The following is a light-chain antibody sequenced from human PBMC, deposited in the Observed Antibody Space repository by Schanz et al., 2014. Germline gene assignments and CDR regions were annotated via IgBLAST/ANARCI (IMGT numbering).Light chain of an antibody. Sequence: QSALTQPRSVSGSPGQSVTISCTGTSSDVGYSDYVSWFQQHPGRAPKLIIYDVNKRPSGVPDRFSGSKSGNTASLTISGLQADDEADYYCSSYGGSNFVVFGGGTKLTVL. CDR3: SSYGGSNFVV. CDR1: SSDVGYSDY. V-gene: IGLV2-11*01. CDR2: DVN. J-gene: IGLJ2*01.